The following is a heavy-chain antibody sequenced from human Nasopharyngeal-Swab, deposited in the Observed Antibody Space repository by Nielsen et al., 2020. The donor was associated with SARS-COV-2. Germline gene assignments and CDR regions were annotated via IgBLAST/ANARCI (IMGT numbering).Heavy chain of an antibody. Sequence: GGSLRLSCAASGFTFSSYAMGWVRQAPGKGLEWVSIISGSGDTTYYADSVKDRFTISRDNSKNTLYLQTNSLRVEDTAVYYCAKAPYLRGLDVWGQGTTATVSS. CDR2: ISGSGDTT. CDR3: AKAPYLRGLDV. J-gene: IGHJ6*02. CDR1: GFTFSSYA. V-gene: IGHV3-23*01. D-gene: IGHD2-21*01.